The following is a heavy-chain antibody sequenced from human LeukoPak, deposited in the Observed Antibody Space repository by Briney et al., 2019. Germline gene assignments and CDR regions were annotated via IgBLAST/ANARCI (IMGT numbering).Heavy chain of an antibody. J-gene: IGHJ4*02. CDR1: GYIFTHYY. Sequence: GSVKVSCKTSGYIFTHYYIHWVRQAPGQGLEWMGWVYPDSGGANYAQNFQGRVIMTSDTSITTAYMELSRLRSDDTAVYYCARSDGRRITMIVVHSSFDYWGQGTLVTVSS. D-gene: IGHD3-22*01. CDR3: ARSDGRRITMIVVHSSFDY. CDR2: VYPDSGGA. V-gene: IGHV1-2*02.